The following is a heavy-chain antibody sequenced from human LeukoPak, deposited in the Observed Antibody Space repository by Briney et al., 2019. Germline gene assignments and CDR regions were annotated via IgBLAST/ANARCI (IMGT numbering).Heavy chain of an antibody. CDR1: GFTFSGYG. Sequence: PGGSLRLSCAASGFTFSGYGMHWVRQAPGKGLEWVAVISYDGSNKYYADSVKGRFTISRDNAKNSLYLQMNSLRAEDTAVYYCARDGTRVIKIVHWFDPWGQGTLVTVSS. J-gene: IGHJ5*02. D-gene: IGHD3-22*01. CDR2: ISYDGSNK. CDR3: ARDGTRVIKIVHWFDP. V-gene: IGHV3-30*12.